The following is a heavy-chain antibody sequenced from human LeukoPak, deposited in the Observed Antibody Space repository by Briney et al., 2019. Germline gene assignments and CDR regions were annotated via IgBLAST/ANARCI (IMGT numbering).Heavy chain of an antibody. CDR2: IKGDESEI. V-gene: IGHV3-7*04. CDR1: GFAFCSYW. Sequence: GGSLRLSYDASGFAFCSYWMSWVRQAPGKGLEWVAAIKGDESEIYYVDSVKGRFTISRDNTKNSLYLQMNNLRAEDTAVFYCARDVYWGQGTLVTVSS. J-gene: IGHJ4*02. CDR3: ARDVY.